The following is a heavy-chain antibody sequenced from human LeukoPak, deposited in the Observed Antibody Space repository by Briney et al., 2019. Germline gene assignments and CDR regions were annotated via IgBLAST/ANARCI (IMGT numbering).Heavy chain of an antibody. J-gene: IGHJ4*02. Sequence: GASVKVSCKGSGYPFSSYGITWVRQAPGQGLEWVGWISAYNGNTQYGQNVQGRVTMATETSTSTAYMELRNLRSDDTAVYFCAPGAYYPFDFWGQGTLVTVSS. CDR1: GYPFSSYG. CDR2: ISAYNGNT. D-gene: IGHD1-26*01. CDR3: APGAYYPFDF. V-gene: IGHV1-18*01.